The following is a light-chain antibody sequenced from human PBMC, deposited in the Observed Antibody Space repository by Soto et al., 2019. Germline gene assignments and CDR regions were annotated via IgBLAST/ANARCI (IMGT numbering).Light chain of an antibody. CDR3: SSYTTISTYV. CDR2: DVS. V-gene: IGLV2-14*03. J-gene: IGLJ1*01. CDR1: SRDIGFYNY. Sequence: ALAQPASVSGSPGQSLTISCTGTSRDIGFYNYVSWYQQYPGNAPNLIIFDVSNRPSGVSGRFSGSKSGNTASLTISGLLPEDGADYYCSSYTTISTYVFGSGTKVTVL.